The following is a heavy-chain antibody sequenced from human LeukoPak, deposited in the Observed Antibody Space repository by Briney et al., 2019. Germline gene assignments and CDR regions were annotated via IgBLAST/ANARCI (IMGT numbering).Heavy chain of an antibody. CDR1: GFTFSGYA. CDR3: AKVPNDYVWGSYRYFDY. CDR2: ISGSGGST. V-gene: IGHV3-23*01. J-gene: IGHJ4*02. D-gene: IGHD3-16*02. Sequence: PGGSLRLSCAASGFTFSGYAMSWVRQAPGKGLEWVSAISGSGGSTYYADSVKGRFTISRDNSKNTLYLQMNSLRAEDTAVYYCAKVPNDYVWGSYRYFDYWGQGTLVTVSS.